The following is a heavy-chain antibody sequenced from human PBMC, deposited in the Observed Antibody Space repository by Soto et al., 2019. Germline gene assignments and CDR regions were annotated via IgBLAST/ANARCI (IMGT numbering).Heavy chain of an antibody. CDR2: ISSSSSYT. V-gene: IGHV3-11*05. D-gene: IGHD4-4*01. CDR3: ARDLGGYSNYEGSDY. J-gene: IGHJ4*02. Sequence: GGSLRLSCAASGFTFSDYYMSWIRQAPGKGLEWVSYISSSSSYTNYADSVKGRFTISRDNAKNSLYLQMNSLRAEDTAVYYCARDLGGYSNYEGSDYWGQGTLVTVYS. CDR1: GFTFSDYY.